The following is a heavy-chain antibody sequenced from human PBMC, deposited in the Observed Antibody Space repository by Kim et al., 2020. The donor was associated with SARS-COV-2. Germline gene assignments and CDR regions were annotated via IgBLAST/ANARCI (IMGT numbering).Heavy chain of an antibody. Sequence: GGSLRLSCAASGFTFSSYAMHWVRQAPGKGLEWVAVISYDGSNKYYADSVKGRFTISRDNSKNTLYLQMNSLRAEDTAVYYCARDRVRITGTGGIFDYYG. J-gene: IGHJ6*01. CDR1: GFTFSSYA. V-gene: IGHV3-30*04. CDR2: ISYDGSNK. D-gene: IGHD1-7*01. CDR3: ARDRVRITGTGGIFDYYG.